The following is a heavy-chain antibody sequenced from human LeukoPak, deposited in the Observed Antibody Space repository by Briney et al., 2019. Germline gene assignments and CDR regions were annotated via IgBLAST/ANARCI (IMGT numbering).Heavy chain of an antibody. V-gene: IGHV4-30-4*01. CDR3: ARAQQWLAY. CDR1: GGSISTGDYY. CDR2: IYYSGST. D-gene: IGHD6-19*01. Sequence: SETLSLTCTVSGGSISTGDYYWSWIRQPPGKGLEYIGYIYYSGSTYYNPSLKSRITISVDTSKNQFSLKLSSVTAADTAVYYCARAQQWLAYWGQGTLVTVSS. J-gene: IGHJ4*02.